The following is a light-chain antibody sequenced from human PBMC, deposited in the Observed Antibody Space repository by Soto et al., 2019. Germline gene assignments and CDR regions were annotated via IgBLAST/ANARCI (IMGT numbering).Light chain of an antibody. CDR3: SSYTDSSNYV. V-gene: IGLV2-14*01. Sequence: QSALTQPASVSGSPGQTITISCTGTSSDIGGYNYVSWYQQHPGKAPKLIIYEVTNRPSGVSHRFSGSKSGNTAFLTISGLQAEDETDYYCSSYTDSSNYVFGTGTKGTVL. CDR2: EVT. CDR1: SSDIGGYNY. J-gene: IGLJ1*01.